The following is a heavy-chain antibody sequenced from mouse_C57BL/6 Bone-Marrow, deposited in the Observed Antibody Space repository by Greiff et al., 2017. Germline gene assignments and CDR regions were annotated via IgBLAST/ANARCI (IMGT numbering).Heavy chain of an antibody. J-gene: IGHJ2*01. CDR3: ARKGDY. Sequence: QVQLQQSGAELVRPGASVKLSCKASGYTFTDYYINWVKQRPGQGLEWIARIYPGSGNTYYNEKFKGKATLTAEKSSSTAYMQLSSLTSADSAVYFCARKGDYWGQGTTLTVSS. V-gene: IGHV1-76*01. CDR1: GYTFTDYY. CDR2: IYPGSGNT.